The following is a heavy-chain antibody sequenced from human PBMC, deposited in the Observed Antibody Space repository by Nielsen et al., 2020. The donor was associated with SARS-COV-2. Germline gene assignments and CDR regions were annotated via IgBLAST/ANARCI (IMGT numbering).Heavy chain of an antibody. CDR1: SGSISSGYS. V-gene: IGHV4-30-2*06. CDR3: ARGPRRWTVSGDAFDI. Sequence: SETLSLTCVVSSGSISSGYSWRWIRKSPGKGLEWIGYIYQSGSTYCNPSLKSRVTISVDRSKNQFSLKLSSVTAADTAVYYCARGPRRWTVSGDAFDIWGQGTMFTVSS. D-gene: IGHD3/OR15-3a*01. CDR2: IYQSGST. J-gene: IGHJ3*02.